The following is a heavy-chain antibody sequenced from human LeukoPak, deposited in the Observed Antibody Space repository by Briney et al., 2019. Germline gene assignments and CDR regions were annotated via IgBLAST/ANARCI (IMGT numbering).Heavy chain of an antibody. CDR3: ARGARGSYSY. V-gene: IGHV4-59*08. Sequence: SETLSLTCTVSGGSISSYYWSWIRQPPGKGLEWIGYIYYSGSTNYNPSLKSRVTISVDTSKNQFSLKLNSVTAADTAVYYCARGARGSYSYWGQGTLVTVSS. CDR2: IYYSGST. D-gene: IGHD1-26*01. CDR1: GGSISSYY. J-gene: IGHJ4*02.